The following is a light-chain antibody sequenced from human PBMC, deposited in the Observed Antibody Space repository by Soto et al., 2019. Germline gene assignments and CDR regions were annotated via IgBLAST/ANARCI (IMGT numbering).Light chain of an antibody. CDR2: SND. V-gene: IGLV1-44*01. CDR1: SSNIGSNT. CDR3: AALDDSLNGPV. J-gene: IGLJ3*02. Sequence: QSVLTQPPSVSGTPGQRVTISCSGSSSNIGSNTVSWYQQLPGTAPKLLIYSNDQRPSGVPYRFSDSKSGTSDSLVISGLQSEDEADYYCAALDDSLNGPVFGGGTKLTVL.